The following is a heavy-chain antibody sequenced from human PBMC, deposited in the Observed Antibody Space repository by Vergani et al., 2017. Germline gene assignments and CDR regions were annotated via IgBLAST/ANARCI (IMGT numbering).Heavy chain of an antibody. V-gene: IGHV4-59*01. CDR2: IYYSGST. D-gene: IGHD3-9*01. CDR3: ARDLPYYDILTGVKVAQYFDL. Sequence: QVQLQESGPGLVKPSETLSLPCTVSGGSISSYYWSWIRQPPGKGLEWIGYIYYSGSTNYNPSLKSRVTISVDTSKNQFSLKLSSVTAADTAVYYCARDLPYYDILTGVKVAQYFDLWGRGTLVTVSS. J-gene: IGHJ2*01. CDR1: GGSISSYY.